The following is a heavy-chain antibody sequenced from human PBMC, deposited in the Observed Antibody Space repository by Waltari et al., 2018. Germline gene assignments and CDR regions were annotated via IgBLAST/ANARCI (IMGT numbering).Heavy chain of an antibody. J-gene: IGHJ6*02. V-gene: IGHV3-53*01. Sequence: EVQLVESGGHLIQPGGSLRLSCAASSFNASSYYMNWVRQAPGKGLEWVSILYHAGNTYYADSVKGRFTFSRDNSKNTLYLQMNSLRAEDTAVYYCAGGNTKYGMDVWGQGTTVTVSS. CDR3: AGGNTKYGMDV. CDR1: SFNASSYY. CDR2: LYHAGNT. D-gene: IGHD3-10*01.